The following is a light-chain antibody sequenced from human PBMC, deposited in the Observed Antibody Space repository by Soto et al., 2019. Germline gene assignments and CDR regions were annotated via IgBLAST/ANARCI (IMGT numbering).Light chain of an antibody. Sequence: DIQMTQSPFTLSASVGDRVTITCRASQSISSWLAWYQQKPGKAPKLLIYEASNLESGVPSKFSVSGYGTEFTLTISSLQPDDFATYYCQQYNNYSPAWTFGQGTKVEIK. J-gene: IGKJ1*01. CDR3: QQYNNYSPAWT. CDR2: EAS. CDR1: QSISSW. V-gene: IGKV1-5*01.